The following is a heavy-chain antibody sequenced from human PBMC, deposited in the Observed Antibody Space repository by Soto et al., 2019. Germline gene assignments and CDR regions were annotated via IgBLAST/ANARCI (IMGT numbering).Heavy chain of an antibody. J-gene: IGHJ4*02. D-gene: IGHD3-16*02. CDR1: GFTFSSYA. V-gene: IGHV3-23*01. CDR3: ANEGGSYRGGPFDY. CDR2: ISGRGGNT. Sequence: EVQLLESGGGLVQPGGSLRLSCAASGFTFSSYAMSWVRQAPGKGLEWVSAISGRGGNTYYADSGKGRFTSSRDNPKKTLYLHTNSVRAENTAVFYCANEGGSYRGGPFDYWGQGTLVTVSS.